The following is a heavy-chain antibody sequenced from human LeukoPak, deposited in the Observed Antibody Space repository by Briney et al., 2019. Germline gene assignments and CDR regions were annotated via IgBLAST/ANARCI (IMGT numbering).Heavy chain of an antibody. D-gene: IGHD3-22*01. J-gene: IGHJ4*02. CDR2: INPSGGST. Sequence: ASVRVSCKASGYTFTSYYMHWVRQAPGQGLEWMGIINPSGGSTSYAQKFQGRATMTRDTSTSTVYMELSSLRSEDTAVYYCARVGYYYDSSGYYNYWGQGTLVTVSS. CDR3: ARVGYYYDSSGYYNY. CDR1: GYTFTSYY. V-gene: IGHV1-46*03.